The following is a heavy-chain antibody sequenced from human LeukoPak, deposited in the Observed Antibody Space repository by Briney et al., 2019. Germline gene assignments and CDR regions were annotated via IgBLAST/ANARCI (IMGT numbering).Heavy chain of an antibody. Sequence: SETLSLTCDMYGESFTDYHLSWPRQSPGKGLEWIGEISHDEGTNYNPSLRSRVTISLDMSQKQFSLKLTSVTVADTAVYYCARGPDSRKAGYWGPGTLVTVSS. CDR3: ARGPDSRKAGY. J-gene: IGHJ4*02. CDR1: GESFTDYH. CDR2: ISHDEGT. D-gene: IGHD1-14*01. V-gene: IGHV4-34*01.